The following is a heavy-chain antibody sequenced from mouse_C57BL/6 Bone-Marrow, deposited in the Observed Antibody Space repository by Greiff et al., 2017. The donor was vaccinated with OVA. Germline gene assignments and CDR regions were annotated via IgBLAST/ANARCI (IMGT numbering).Heavy chain of an antibody. D-gene: IGHD1-1*01. CDR3: ARYYYGSSYRFAY. J-gene: IGHJ3*01. V-gene: IGHV5-4*03. CDR1: GFTFSSYA. Sequence: DVKLVESGGGLVKPGGSLKLSCAASGFTFSSYAMSWVRQTPEKRLEWVATISDGGSYTYYPDNVKGRFTISRDNAKNNLYLQMSHLKSEDTAMYYCARYYYGSSYRFAYWGQGTLVTVSA. CDR2: ISDGGSYT.